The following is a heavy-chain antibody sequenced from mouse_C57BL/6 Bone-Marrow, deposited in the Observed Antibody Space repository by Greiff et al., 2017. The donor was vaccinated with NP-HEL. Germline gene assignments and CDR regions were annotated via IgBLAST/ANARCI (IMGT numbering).Heavy chain of an antibody. J-gene: IGHJ4*01. CDR3: AICPSYYANTYAMDY. CDR1: GYAFTNYL. V-gene: IGHV1-54*01. CDR2: INPGSGGT. D-gene: IGHD2-10*01. Sequence: VQLQQSGAELVRPGTSVKVSCKASGYAFTNYLIEWVKQRPGQGLEWIGVINPGSGGTNYNEKFKGKATLTEDKSSSTAYMQLSSLTSEDSAVYFGAICPSYYANTYAMDYWGQGTSVTVSA.